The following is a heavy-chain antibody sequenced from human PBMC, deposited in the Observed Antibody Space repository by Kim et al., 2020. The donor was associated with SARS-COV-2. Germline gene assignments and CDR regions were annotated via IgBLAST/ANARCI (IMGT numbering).Heavy chain of an antibody. Sequence: ADPVKDRFTISRDNSKNTLYLQMNSLRAEDTAVYYCAKHINYYDSSGYLTLWGQGTLVTVSS. J-gene: IGHJ4*02. V-gene: IGHV3-23*01. CDR3: AKHINYYDSSGYLTL. D-gene: IGHD3-22*01.